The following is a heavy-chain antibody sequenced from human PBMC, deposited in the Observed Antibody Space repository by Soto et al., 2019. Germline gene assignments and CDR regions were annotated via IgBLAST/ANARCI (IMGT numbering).Heavy chain of an antibody. V-gene: IGHV1-18*01. CDR2: ISAYNGNT. J-gene: IGHJ4*02. CDR1: GYTFTSYG. D-gene: IGHD3-10*01. Sequence: ASVKVSCKASGYTFTSYGISWVRQAPGQGLEWMGWISAYNGNTNYAQKLQGRVTMTTDTSTSTAYMELRSLRSDDTAVYYCARRGSTILAGSIEVLWADYWGQGTLVTVSS. CDR3: ARRGSTILAGSIEVLWADY.